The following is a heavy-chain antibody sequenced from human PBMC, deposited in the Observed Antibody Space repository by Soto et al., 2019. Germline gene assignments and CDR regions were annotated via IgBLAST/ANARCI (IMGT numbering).Heavy chain of an antibody. CDR2: INAGNVNT. CDR3: ARDRGQHLVIISYSYAMDA. J-gene: IGHJ6*02. Sequence: QVQLVQSGAEVKKPGASVKVSCKASGYSFNTYAMHWVRQAPGQRLEWLAWINAGNVNTKYSQKFQGRLTVTRDTSVSTAYMELSSLTYEDTAVYYCARDRGQHLVIISYSYAMDAWGQGTTVTVSS. V-gene: IGHV1-3*01. CDR1: GYSFNTYA. D-gene: IGHD6-6*01.